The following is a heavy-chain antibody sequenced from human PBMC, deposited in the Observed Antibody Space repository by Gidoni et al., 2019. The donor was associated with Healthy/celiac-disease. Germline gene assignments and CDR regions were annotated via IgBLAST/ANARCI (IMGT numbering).Heavy chain of an antibody. CDR1: GFTFSSYA. Sequence: QVQLVESGGGVVQPGRSLRLSCAASGFTFSSYAMHWVRQAPGKGLEWVAVISYDGSNKYYADSVKGRFTISRDNSKNTLYLQMNSLRAEDTAVYYCARESAIVVVPAAIAPGAFDIWGQGTMVTVSS. D-gene: IGHD2-2*01. CDR3: ARESAIVVVPAAIAPGAFDI. CDR2: ISYDGSNK. V-gene: IGHV3-30-3*01. J-gene: IGHJ3*02.